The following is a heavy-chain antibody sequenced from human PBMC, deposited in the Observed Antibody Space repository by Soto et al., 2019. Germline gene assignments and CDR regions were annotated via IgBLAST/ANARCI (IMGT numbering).Heavy chain of an antibody. CDR3: AGRTGHHWYHRDF. CDR2: TYYRSRWYN. CDR1: GDSVSSNSAA. Sequence: PSQTLSLTCAISGDSVSSNSAAWNWIRLSPSRGLEWLARTYYRSRWYNDYAVSVRSRITVNPDTSKTQFSLQLTSVTPEATAVYFCAGRTGHHWYHRDFRDRGTTVTVSS. D-gene: IGHD1-1*01. J-gene: IGHJ6*03. V-gene: IGHV6-1*01.